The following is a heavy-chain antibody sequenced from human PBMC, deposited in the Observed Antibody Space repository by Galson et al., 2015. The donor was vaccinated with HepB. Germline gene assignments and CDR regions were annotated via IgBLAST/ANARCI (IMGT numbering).Heavy chain of an antibody. CDR2: ISYDGSNK. CDR3: ARVLPWRELRGAFDI. J-gene: IGHJ3*02. D-gene: IGHD1-26*01. V-gene: IGHV3-30-3*01. Sequence: SLRLSCAASGFTFSSYAMHWVRQAPGKGLEWVAVISYDGSNKYYADSVKGRFTISRDNSKNTLYLQMNSLRAEDTAVYYCARVLPWRELRGAFDIWGQGTMVTVSS. CDR1: GFTFSSYA.